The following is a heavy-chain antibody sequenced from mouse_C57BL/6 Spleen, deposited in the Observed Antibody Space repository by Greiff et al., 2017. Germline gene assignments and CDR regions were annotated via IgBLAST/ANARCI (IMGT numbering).Heavy chain of an antibody. V-gene: IGHV1-82*01. Sequence: QVQLQQSGPELVKPGASVKISCKASGYAFSSSWMNWVKQRPGKGLEWIGRSYSGDGDTNYNGKFKGKATLTADKSSSTAYMQLSSLTSEDSAVYFCARGITTVVDNSYWGQGTTLTVSS. CDR1: GYAFSSSW. J-gene: IGHJ2*01. D-gene: IGHD1-1*01. CDR3: ARGITTVVDNSY. CDR2: SYSGDGDT.